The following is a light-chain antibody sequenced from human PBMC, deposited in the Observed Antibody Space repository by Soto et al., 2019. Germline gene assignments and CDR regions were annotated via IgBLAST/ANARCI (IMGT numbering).Light chain of an antibody. CDR2: KAS. V-gene: IGKV1-5*03. J-gene: IGKJ2*01. CDR3: QQYNSYPYT. Sequence: DIRMTQSRSTLSASVGDRVTITCRASQSVNNWLAWYQQKPGKAPKLLIYKASSLESGVPSRFSGSGSGTELTLTINSLQPDDCATYYCQQYNSYPYTFGQGTKLEIK. CDR1: QSVNNW.